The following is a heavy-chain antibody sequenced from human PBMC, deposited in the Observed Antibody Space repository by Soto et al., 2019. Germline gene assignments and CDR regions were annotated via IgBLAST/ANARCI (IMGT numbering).Heavy chain of an antibody. D-gene: IGHD3-22*01. V-gene: IGHV3-21*01. J-gene: IGHJ1*01. Sequence: GGSLRLSCAASGFTFSSYSMNWVRQAPGKGLEWVSSISSSSSYIYYADSVKGRFTISRDNAKDSLYLQMNSLRAEDTAVYYCARTDSTYYYDSSGYKRHLRAEYFQHWGQGTLVTVSS. CDR3: ARTDSTYYYDSSGYKRHLRAEYFQH. CDR1: GFTFSSYS. CDR2: ISSSSSYI.